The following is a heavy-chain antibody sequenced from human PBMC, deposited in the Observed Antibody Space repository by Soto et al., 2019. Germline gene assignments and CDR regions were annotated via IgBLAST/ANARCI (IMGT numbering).Heavy chain of an antibody. CDR2: INPSGGST. CDR3: ARGQSVVGTAIRNWSDP. D-gene: IGHD2-21*02. V-gene: IGHV1-46*01. Sequence: ASVKVSCKASGYTFTSYYMHWVRQAPGQGLEWMGIINPSGGSTSYAQKFQGRVTMTRDTSTSTVYMELSSLRSEDTAVYYCARGQSVVGTAIRNWSDPSGPGSRVTVYS. J-gene: IGHJ5*02. CDR1: GYTFTSYY.